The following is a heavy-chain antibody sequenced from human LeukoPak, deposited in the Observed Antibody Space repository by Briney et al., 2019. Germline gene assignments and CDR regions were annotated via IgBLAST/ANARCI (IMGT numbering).Heavy chain of an antibody. CDR3: ARDLGQYYDTSDNWFDP. D-gene: IGHD3-22*01. V-gene: IGHV4-4*07. CDR2: IYTSGST. CDR1: GGSISSYY. Sequence: PSETLSLTCTVSGGSISSYYWSWIRQPAGKGLEWIGRIYTSGSTDYNPSLKSRVTMSVDTSKNQFSLKLSSVTAEDTAVYYCARDLGQYYDTSDNWFDPWGQGTLVTVSS. J-gene: IGHJ5*02.